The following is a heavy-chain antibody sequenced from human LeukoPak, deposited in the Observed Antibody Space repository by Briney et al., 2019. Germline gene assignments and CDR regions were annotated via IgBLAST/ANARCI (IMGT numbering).Heavy chain of an antibody. CDR3: AKGGVPAATGAFDI. J-gene: IGHJ3*02. V-gene: IGHV3-23*01. CDR1: GFTFSNYA. D-gene: IGHD2-2*01. CDR2: ISGSGGTT. Sequence: GGSLRLSCAASGFTFSNYAMYWVRQAPGKGLEWVSGISGSGGTTYYADSVKGRFTISRDNSKNTLYLQMNSLRAEDTAVYYCAKGGVPAATGAFDIWGQGTMLTVSS.